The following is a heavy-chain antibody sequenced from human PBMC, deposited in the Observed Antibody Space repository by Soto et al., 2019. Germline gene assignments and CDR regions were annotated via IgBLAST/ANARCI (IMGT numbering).Heavy chain of an antibody. D-gene: IGHD5-18*01. Sequence: QVQLVESGGGVVQPGRSLRLSCAASGFTFSSYGMHWVRQAPGKGLEWVAGISYDGSNKYYADSVKGRFTISRDNAKNKPYLQMNSLTAENTAAYYCAKETQMSRLIQLRPVEYYYSGMDVWGQGTTVTVSS. V-gene: IGHV3-30*18. CDR1: GFTFSSYG. J-gene: IGHJ6*02. CDR3: AKETQMSRLIQLRPVEYYYSGMDV. CDR2: ISYDGSNK.